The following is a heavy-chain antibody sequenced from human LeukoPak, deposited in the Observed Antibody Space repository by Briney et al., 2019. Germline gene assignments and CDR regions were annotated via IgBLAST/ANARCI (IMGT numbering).Heavy chain of an antibody. CDR2: ISYDGSNK. Sequence: PGGSLRLSCAASGFTFSSYAMHWVRQAPGKGLEWVAVISYDGSNKYYADSVKGRFTISRDNSKNTLYLQMNSLRAEDTAVYYCATGAVVGYYDSSGYSSFDYWGQGTLVTVSS. CDR3: ATGAVVGYYDSSGYSSFDY. CDR1: GFTFSSYA. V-gene: IGHV3-30-3*01. J-gene: IGHJ4*02. D-gene: IGHD3-22*01.